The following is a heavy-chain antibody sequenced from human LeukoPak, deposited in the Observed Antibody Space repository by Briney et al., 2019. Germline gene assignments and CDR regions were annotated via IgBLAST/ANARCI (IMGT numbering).Heavy chain of an antibody. CDR3: ARGLEEQWLTTDY. D-gene: IGHD6-19*01. J-gene: IGHJ4*02. CDR1: GFTFSCYA. CDR2: ISYDGRNK. V-gene: IGHV3-30*04. Sequence: GGSLRLSCAASGFTFSCYAMHWVRRAPGKGLEWVAVISYDGRNKYDADSVKGRFTISRDNSKNTLFLQMNSLRADDTAVYYCARGLEEQWLTTDYWGQGTLVTVSS.